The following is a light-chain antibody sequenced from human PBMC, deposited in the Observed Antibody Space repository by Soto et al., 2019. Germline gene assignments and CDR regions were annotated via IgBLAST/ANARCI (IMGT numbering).Light chain of an antibody. J-gene: IGKJ4*01. V-gene: IGKV1-9*01. CDR3: LQFNVYPLT. Sequence: DIQLTQSPSFLSASVGDRVTIGCRASQGIRDFLAWYQQKPGKAPKLMIYAASTLQAGVPTRFSGFASGTEFTLTINNLQPADSATYYCLQFNVYPLTFGGGTKVEIK. CDR2: AAS. CDR1: QGIRDF.